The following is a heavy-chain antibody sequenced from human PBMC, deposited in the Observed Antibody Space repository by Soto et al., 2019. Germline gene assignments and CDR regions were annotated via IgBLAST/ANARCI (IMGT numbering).Heavy chain of an antibody. CDR3: AGIPDP. D-gene: IGHD2-2*01. Sequence: SETLSLTCAVSGGSISSGGYSWSWIWQTPGKGLEWIENIYHSGSTYYKPSLKSRVNISVDRSKNQFSLKLSSVTAADTAVYYCAGIPDPWGQGTMVTVTS. V-gene: IGHV4-30-2*01. CDR2: IYHSGST. CDR1: GGSISSGGYS. J-gene: IGHJ5*02.